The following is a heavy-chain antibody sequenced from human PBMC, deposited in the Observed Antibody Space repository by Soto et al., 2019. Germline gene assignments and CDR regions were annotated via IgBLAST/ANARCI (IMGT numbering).Heavy chain of an antibody. V-gene: IGHV4-4*08. CDR3: ARMRGLGEISPFFDH. CDR1: SASLDSDT. D-gene: IGHD3-16*02. Sequence: QVHLQESGPGLVKPSETRSLTCAVSSASLDSDTWSWIRQPPGKGLEWIGYIYTNGRTNYNPSLRGRVAISIAKSKNQFSLRLDSVFADDAAVYFCARMRGLGEISPFFDHWGQGTLVTVSS. J-gene: IGHJ4*02. CDR2: IYTNGRT.